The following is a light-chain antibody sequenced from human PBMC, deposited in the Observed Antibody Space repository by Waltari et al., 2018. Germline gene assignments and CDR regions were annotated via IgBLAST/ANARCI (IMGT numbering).Light chain of an antibody. V-gene: IGKV4-1*01. J-gene: IGKJ4*01. Sequence: DIVMTQSPDSLAVSLGERATINCKSSQSVLYISRNKNYLAWYQKKPGQPPKLLIYLASTRESGVPDRFTGSGSGTDFTLTISSLQAEDVAVYYCQQYYSPPLTFGGGTNVEIK. CDR3: QQYYSPPLT. CDR1: QSVLYISRNKNY. CDR2: LAS.